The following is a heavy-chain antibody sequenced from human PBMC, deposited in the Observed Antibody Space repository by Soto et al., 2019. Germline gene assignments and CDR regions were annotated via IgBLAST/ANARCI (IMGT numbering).Heavy chain of an antibody. CDR3: ARSDGQWLTPGVDV. V-gene: IGHV4-39*07. D-gene: IGHD6-19*01. Sequence: PSETLSHTCTFSGCSISSSSYCLGWIRKPPGKGLEWIGSIYYSGSTYYNPSLKSRVTISVDTSKNQFSLKLSSVTAADTAVYYCARSDGQWLTPGVDVWGQGTTVTVSS. CDR1: GCSISSSSYC. J-gene: IGHJ6*02. CDR2: IYYSGST.